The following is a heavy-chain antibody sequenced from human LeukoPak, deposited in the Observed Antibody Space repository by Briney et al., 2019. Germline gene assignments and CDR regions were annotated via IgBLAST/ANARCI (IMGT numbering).Heavy chain of an antibody. V-gene: IGHV3-30*18. J-gene: IGHJ4*02. CDR1: GFTFSSYG. D-gene: IGHD3-10*01. CDR3: AKGPLLWFGESYFDY. CDR2: ISYDGSNK. Sequence: GGSLRLSCAASGFTFSSYGMSWVRQAPGKGLEWVAVISYDGSNKYYADSVKGRFTISRDNSKNTLYLQMNSLRAEDTAVYYCAKGPLLWFGESYFDYWGQGTLVTVSS.